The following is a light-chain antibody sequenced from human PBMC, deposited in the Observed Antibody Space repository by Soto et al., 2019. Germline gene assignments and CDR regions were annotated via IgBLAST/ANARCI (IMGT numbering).Light chain of an antibody. J-gene: IGKJ1*01. CDR1: QSLANSR. V-gene: IGKV3-20*01. Sequence: EIVLTQSPGTLSLSPGETAIVSCRASQSLANSRLAWYRQKPGQAPRLLIYDVSRRATGIPDRFSGSGSGTDFTLSISRLEPEDFAVYFCHQYQTSPWTFGRGTKV. CDR3: HQYQTSPWT. CDR2: DVS.